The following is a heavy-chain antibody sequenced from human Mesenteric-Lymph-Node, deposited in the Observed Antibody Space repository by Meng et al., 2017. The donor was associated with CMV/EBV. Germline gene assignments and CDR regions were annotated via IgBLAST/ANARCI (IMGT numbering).Heavy chain of an antibody. CDR3: ARVSLAAAGTFWFDP. CDR1: GFTFSSYS. CDR2: ISSSSSYI. D-gene: IGHD6-13*01. J-gene: IGHJ5*02. V-gene: IGHV3-21*01. Sequence: EVQLVESGGGLVKPGGSLRLSCAASGFTFSSYSMNWVRQAPGKGLEWVSSISSSSSYIYYVDSVKGRFTISRDNAKNSLYLQMNSLRAEDTAVYYCARVSLAAAGTFWFDPWDQGTMVTVSS.